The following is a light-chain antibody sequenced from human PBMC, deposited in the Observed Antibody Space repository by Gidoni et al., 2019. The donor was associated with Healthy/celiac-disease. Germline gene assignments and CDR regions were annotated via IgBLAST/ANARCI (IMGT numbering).Light chain of an antibody. J-gene: IGKJ2*04. Sequence: DIVMTQSPLSLPVTPGEPASISCRSSQSLLHSNGYNYLDWYLQKPGQSPQLLIYLGSNRASGVPDRFSGSGSGTDFTLKISREEAEDVGVYYCMQALQTPCSFGQGTKLEIK. CDR3: MQALQTPCS. CDR2: LGS. CDR1: QSLLHSNGYNY. V-gene: IGKV2-28*01.